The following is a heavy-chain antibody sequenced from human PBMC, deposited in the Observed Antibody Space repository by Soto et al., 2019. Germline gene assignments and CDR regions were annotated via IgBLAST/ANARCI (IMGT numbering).Heavy chain of an antibody. CDR3: ARSIRQLVRAYADY. CDR1: GGSFSGYY. Sequence: SETLSLTCAVYGGSFSGYYWSWIRQPPGKGLEWIGEINHSGSTNYNPSLKSRVTISVDTSKNQFSLKLSSVTAADTAVYYCARSIRQLVRAYADYWGQGTLVTVSS. D-gene: IGHD6-6*01. V-gene: IGHV4-34*01. J-gene: IGHJ4*02. CDR2: INHSGST.